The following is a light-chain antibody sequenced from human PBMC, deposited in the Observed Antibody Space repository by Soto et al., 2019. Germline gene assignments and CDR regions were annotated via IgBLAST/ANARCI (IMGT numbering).Light chain of an antibody. CDR1: SSNIGNNY. Sequence: QSVLTQPPSVSAAPGQKVTISCSGSSSNIGNNYVSWYQQLPGTAPKLLIYDNDKRPSGNPDRFSGSKSGTSATLGITGLQTGDEADYYCATWDSSLTAVVFGGGTKLTVL. CDR3: ATWDSSLTAVV. J-gene: IGLJ2*01. CDR2: DND. V-gene: IGLV1-51*01.